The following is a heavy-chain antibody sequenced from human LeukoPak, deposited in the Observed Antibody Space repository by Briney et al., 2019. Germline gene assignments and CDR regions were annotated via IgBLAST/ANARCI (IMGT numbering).Heavy chain of an antibody. CDR2: ISGSGGST. D-gene: IGHD1-26*01. CDR1: GFAFSSYA. Sequence: PGGSLRLSCAASGFAFSSYAMSWVRQAPGKGLEWVSAISGSGGSTYYADSVKGRFTISRDNSNNTLNLQMNSLRVEDTAVYYCARDRGGSYLQGYFLHWGQGSLVIVSS. J-gene: IGHJ1*01. V-gene: IGHV3-23*01. CDR3: ARDRGGSYLQGYFLH.